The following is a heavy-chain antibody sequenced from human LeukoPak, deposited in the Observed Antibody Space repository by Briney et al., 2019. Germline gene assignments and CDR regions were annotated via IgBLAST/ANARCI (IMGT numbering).Heavy chain of an antibody. J-gene: IGHJ4*02. CDR3: ARVPFISSRYYSAFDY. Sequence: ASVKVSCKASGFTLTGYYMHWVRQAPGQGLEWMGWINPNSGGTNSPQKFQGRLTMTRETSISTAYMELSRLRSDETAAYYCARVPFISSRYYSAFDYWGQGTLVTVSS. D-gene: IGHD3-22*01. CDR2: INPNSGGT. CDR1: GFTLTGYY. V-gene: IGHV1-2*02.